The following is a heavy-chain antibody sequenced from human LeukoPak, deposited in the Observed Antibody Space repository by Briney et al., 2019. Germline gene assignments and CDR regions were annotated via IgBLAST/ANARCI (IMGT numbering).Heavy chain of an antibody. CDR3: ARTGGSYPYYFEY. CDR2: IKQDGNEK. J-gene: IGHJ4*02. Sequence: GGSLRLSCAASGFSFSTYWMSWVRQAPGKGLEWVANIKQDGNEKYYADSVKGRFTISRDNAKNSLYLQMNSLRAEDTAVYYCARTGGSYPYYFEYWGQGTLVTVSS. D-gene: IGHD1-26*01. CDR1: GFSFSTYW. V-gene: IGHV3-7*01.